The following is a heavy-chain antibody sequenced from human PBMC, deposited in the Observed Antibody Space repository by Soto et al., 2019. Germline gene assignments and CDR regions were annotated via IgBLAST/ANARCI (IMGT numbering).Heavy chain of an antibody. Sequence: QVQLVQSGAEVKKPGASVKVSCKASGYTFTSYGISWVRQAPGQGLEWMGWISAYNGNTNYAQKLQGRVTMTTDTSTSTAYMELRSLRSDDTAVYYCARLEGVLWFGEPSPYWYFDLWGRGTLVTVSS. CDR3: ARLEGVLWFGEPSPYWYFDL. CDR2: ISAYNGNT. J-gene: IGHJ2*01. D-gene: IGHD3-10*01. V-gene: IGHV1-18*01. CDR1: GYTFTSYG.